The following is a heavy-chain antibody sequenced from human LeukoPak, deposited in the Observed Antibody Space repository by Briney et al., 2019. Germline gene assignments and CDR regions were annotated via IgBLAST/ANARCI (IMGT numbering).Heavy chain of an antibody. V-gene: IGHV4-59*01. Sequence: SETLSLTCTVSGGSISSYYWSWIRQPPGKGLEWIGYIYYSGSTNYNPSLKSRVTISVDTSKNQFSLKLSSVTAADTAVYYCAREASELGSSWNYFDYWGQGTLVTVSS. CDR2: IYYSGST. CDR1: GGSISSYY. CDR3: AREASELGSSWNYFDY. J-gene: IGHJ4*02. D-gene: IGHD6-13*01.